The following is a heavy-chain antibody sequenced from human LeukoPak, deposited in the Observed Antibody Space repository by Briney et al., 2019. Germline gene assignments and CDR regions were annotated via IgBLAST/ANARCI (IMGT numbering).Heavy chain of an antibody. J-gene: IGHJ5*02. V-gene: IGHV3-11*01. D-gene: IGHD1-26*01. CDR2: ISSSGGTK. Sequence: KPGGSLRLSCAASGFTLSDYYMNWIRQAPGKGLEWVSYISSSGGTKYYADSVKGRFTISGDNAKNAVYLQMNSLRAEDTAMYYCARESVATVNWFDPWGQGTLVTVSS. CDR3: ARESVATVNWFDP. CDR1: GFTLSDYY.